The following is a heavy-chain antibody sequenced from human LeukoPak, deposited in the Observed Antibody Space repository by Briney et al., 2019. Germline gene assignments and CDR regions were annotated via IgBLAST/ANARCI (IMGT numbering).Heavy chain of an antibody. Sequence: SETPSLTCAVYGGSFSGYYWSWIRQPPGKGLEWIGEINHSGSTNYNPSLKSRVTISVDTSKNQFSLKLSSVTAADTAVYYCARGQGFLEWLSSYYFDYWGQGTLVTVSS. CDR1: GGSFSGYY. J-gene: IGHJ4*02. CDR2: INHSGST. CDR3: ARGQGFLEWLSSYYFDY. V-gene: IGHV4-34*01. D-gene: IGHD3-3*01.